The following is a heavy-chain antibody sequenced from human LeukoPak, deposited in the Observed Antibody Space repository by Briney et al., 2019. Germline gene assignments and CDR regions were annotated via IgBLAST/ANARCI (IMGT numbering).Heavy chain of an antibody. V-gene: IGHV6-1*01. J-gene: IGHJ6*02. CDR3: ARCRWSSGWYSYYYYGMDV. CDR1: GDSVSSNSAA. Sequence: SQTLSLTCAISGDSVSSNSAAWNWIRQSPSRGLEWLERTYYRSKWYNDYAVSVKSRITINPDTSKNQFSLQLNSVTPEDTAVYYCARCRWSSGWYSYYYYGMDVWGQGTTVTVSS. D-gene: IGHD6-19*01. CDR2: TYYRSKWYN.